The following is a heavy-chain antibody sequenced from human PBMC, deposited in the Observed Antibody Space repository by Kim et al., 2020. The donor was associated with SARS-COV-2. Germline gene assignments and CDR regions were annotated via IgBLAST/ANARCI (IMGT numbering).Heavy chain of an antibody. Sequence: PKFQERVTITRDKSTSTAYMELSSLRSEDTAVYYCAAEKSSGSYRKYFQHWGQGTLVTVSS. D-gene: IGHD1-26*01. V-gene: IGHV1-58*01. J-gene: IGHJ1*01. CDR3: AAEKSSGSYRKYFQH.